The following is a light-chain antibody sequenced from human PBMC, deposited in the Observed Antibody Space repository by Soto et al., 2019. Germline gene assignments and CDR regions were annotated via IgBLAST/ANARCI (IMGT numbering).Light chain of an antibody. CDR2: GVS. Sequence: EIVLTQSPGTLSLSPGESATLSCRASQSVSSSSLAWYQQKPGQAPRLLFFGVSNRAAGVPDRFGGSGSGTDFTLTISRLEPEDFAVYYCQQYGSSPQTFGQGTKVDI. V-gene: IGKV3-20*01. J-gene: IGKJ1*01. CDR1: QSVSSSS. CDR3: QQYGSSPQT.